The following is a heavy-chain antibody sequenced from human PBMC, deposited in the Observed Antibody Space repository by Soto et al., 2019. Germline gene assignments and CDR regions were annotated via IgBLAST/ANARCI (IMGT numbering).Heavy chain of an antibody. CDR1: GGSVSSGSHY. J-gene: IGHJ4*02. D-gene: IGHD4-4*01. Sequence: SETLSLTCSVSGGSVSSGSHYWSWIRQPPGKGLEWIGYIYYSGSTNYNPSLKSRVIISVDTSKSQFSLNLSSVTAADTAVYYCARVTTVTSFDSWGQGTLVTVSS. V-gene: IGHV4-61*01. CDR3: ARVTTVTSFDS. CDR2: IYYSGST.